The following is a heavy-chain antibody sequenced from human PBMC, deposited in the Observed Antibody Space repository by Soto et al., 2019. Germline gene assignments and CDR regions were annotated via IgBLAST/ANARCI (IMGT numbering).Heavy chain of an antibody. D-gene: IGHD2-2*01. CDR2: INHSGST. V-gene: IGHV4-34*01. CDR3: ARKRGYCSSTSCSLGYYYYYYYMDV. CDR1: GGSFSGYY. Sequence: SETLSLTCAVYGGSFSGYYWSWIRQPPGKGLEWIGEINHSGSTNYNPSLKSRVTISVDTSKNQFSLKLSSVTAADTAVYYCARKRGYCSSTSCSLGYYYYYYYMDVWGKGTTVTVSS. J-gene: IGHJ6*03.